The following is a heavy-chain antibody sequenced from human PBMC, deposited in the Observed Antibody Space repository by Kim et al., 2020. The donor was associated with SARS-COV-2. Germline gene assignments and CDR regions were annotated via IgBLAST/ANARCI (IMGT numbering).Heavy chain of an antibody. CDR3: ARSDAQWLHTRHWYFDL. J-gene: IGHJ2*01. CDR1: GGSISSGGYY. V-gene: IGHV4-31*03. CDR2: IYYSGST. D-gene: IGHD6-19*01. Sequence: SETLSLTCTVSGGSISSGGYYWSWIRQHPGKGLEWIGYIYYSGSTYYNPSLKSRVTISVDTSKNQFSLKLSSVTAADTAVYYCARSDAQWLHTRHWYFDLWGRGTLVTVSS.